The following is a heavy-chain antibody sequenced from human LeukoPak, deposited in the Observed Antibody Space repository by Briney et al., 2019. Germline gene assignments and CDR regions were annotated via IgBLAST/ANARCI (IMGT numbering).Heavy chain of an antibody. CDR1: GYTFTGYY. CDR2: INPNSGGT. D-gene: IGHD2-2*01. CDR3: ARDRYCSSTSCSLPDY. J-gene: IGHJ4*02. Sequence: ASVKVSCKASGYTFTGYYMHWVRQAPGQGLEWMGWINPNSGGTNYAQKFQGRVTMTRDTSISTAYMELSRLRSDDTAVYYCARDRYCSSTSCSLPDYWGQGTPVTVSS. V-gene: IGHV1-2*02.